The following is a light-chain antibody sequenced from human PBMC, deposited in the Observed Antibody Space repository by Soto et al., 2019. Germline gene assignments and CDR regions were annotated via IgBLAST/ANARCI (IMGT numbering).Light chain of an antibody. CDR3: SSYTTSSTYV. CDR1: SSDVGSYNY. Sequence: QSVLTQPASVSGSPGQSITISCTGTSSDVGSYNYVSWYQHHPGIAPKVMIYDVSKRPSGVSNRFSGSKSGSTASLTISGLQAEDEADSYCSSYTTSSTYVFGTGTKVTVL. J-gene: IGLJ1*01. V-gene: IGLV2-14*03. CDR2: DVS.